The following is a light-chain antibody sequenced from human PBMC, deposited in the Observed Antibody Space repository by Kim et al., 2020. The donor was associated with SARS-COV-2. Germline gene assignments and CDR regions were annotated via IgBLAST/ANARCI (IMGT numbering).Light chain of an antibody. CDR1: HDIGTS. CDR3: QQYDSCPLA. V-gene: IGKV1-16*02. Sequence: IQMTQSPSSVSASVGDSVTITCRASHDIGTSLAWLQQRPGKAPNSLIHAASTLQSGVPSKFSGSGSGTDFTLIIRGLRPEDSATYYCQQYDSCPLAFAGGTKVDIK. J-gene: IGKJ4*01. CDR2: AAS.